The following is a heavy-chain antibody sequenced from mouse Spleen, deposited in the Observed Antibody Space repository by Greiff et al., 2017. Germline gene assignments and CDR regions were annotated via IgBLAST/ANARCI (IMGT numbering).Heavy chain of an antibody. CDR3: AINYGYGCGY. V-gene: IGHV14-2*01. J-gene: IGHJ3*01. Sequence: VQLQQSVAELVQPGASVQLSFPASVFNIKDYYMHWVKQRTEQGLAWIGRIDPEAGETKSAPKFQGKATLTADTSSNTAKEKLSRETSEENAVKKGAINYGYGCGYWGEGTLVTVS. D-gene: IGHD1-2*01. CDR2: IDPEAGET. CDR1: VFNIKDYY.